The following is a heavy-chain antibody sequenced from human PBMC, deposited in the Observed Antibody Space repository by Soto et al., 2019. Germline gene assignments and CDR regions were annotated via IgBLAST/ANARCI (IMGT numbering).Heavy chain of an antibody. CDR2: ISWNSGSI. CDR3: AKDSSSSWPTYNWFDP. CDR1: GFTFDDYA. V-gene: IGHV3-9*01. D-gene: IGHD6-13*01. J-gene: IGHJ5*02. Sequence: ESGGGLVQPGRSLRLSCAASGFTFDDYAMHWVRQAPGKGLEWVSGISWNSGSIGYADSVKGRFTISRDNAKNSLYLQMNSLRAEDTALYYCAKDSSSSWPTYNWFDPWGQGTLVTVSS.